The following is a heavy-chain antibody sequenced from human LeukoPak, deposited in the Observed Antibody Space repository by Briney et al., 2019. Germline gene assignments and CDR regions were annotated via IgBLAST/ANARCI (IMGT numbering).Heavy chain of an antibody. CDR2: ISAYNGNT. D-gene: IGHD3-9*01. V-gene: IGHV1-18*01. Sequence: ASVKVSCKASGYTFTSYGISWVRQAPGQGLEWMGWISAYNGNTNYAQKLQGRVTMTTDTSTSTAYMELRSLRSDDTAVYYCARSPNHYDILTGYYIGYYFGYWGQGTLVTVSS. CDR1: GYTFTSYG. CDR3: ARSPNHYDILTGYYIGYYFGY. J-gene: IGHJ4*02.